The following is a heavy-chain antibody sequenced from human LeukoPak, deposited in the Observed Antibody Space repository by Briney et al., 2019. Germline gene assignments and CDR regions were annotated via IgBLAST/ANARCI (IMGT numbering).Heavy chain of an antibody. Sequence: GGSLRLSCAASGFTVSSNEMSWVRQAPGRGLEWVSSISGGSTYYADSRKGRFTISRDNSKNTLYLQMNSLRAEDTAVYYCLNDSSVYYYGGRYYFDYWGQGTLVTVSS. J-gene: IGHJ4*02. V-gene: IGHV3-38-3*01. D-gene: IGHD3-22*01. CDR1: GFTVSSNE. CDR3: LNDSSVYYYGGRYYFDY. CDR2: ISGGST.